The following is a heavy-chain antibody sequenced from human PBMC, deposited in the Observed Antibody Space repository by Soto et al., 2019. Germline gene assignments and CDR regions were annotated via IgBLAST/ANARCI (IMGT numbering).Heavy chain of an antibody. V-gene: IGHV4-59*08. CDR3: ARLNAKYGSGRHMDV. Sequence: QVQLQESGPGLVKASETLSLTCTVSGGSISSYYWSWIRQPPGKGLEWIAYIYYSGSTNYNPSLKSRVTISVDTSKNQFSLKLSSVTAADTAVYYCARLNAKYGSGRHMDVWGQGTTVTVSS. J-gene: IGHJ6*02. CDR2: IYYSGST. CDR1: GGSISSYY. D-gene: IGHD3-10*01.